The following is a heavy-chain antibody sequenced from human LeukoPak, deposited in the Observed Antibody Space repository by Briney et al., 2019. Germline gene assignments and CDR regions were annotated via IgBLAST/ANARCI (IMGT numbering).Heavy chain of an antibody. V-gene: IGHV4-30-2*01. CDR2: IYHSGYT. J-gene: IGHJ4*01. CDR3: ARGFGGNSFDY. D-gene: IGHD4-23*01. Sequence: PSQTLSLTCAVSGVSISSGGSSWNWIRQPPGKGLEWIGNIYHSGYTYYNPSLESRVSVSVDSSKNRFSLMLSSVAAADTAVYYCARGFGGNSFDYWGHGTLVTVSS. CDR1: GVSISSGGSS.